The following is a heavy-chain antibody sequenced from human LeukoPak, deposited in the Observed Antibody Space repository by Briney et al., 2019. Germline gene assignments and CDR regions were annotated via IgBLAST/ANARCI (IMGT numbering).Heavy chain of an antibody. CDR2: IYYSGST. CDR1: GGSISSGGYY. CDR3: ARRPAVARSGWFDP. Sequence: SETLSLTCTVSGGSISSGGYYWSWIRQHPGKGLEWIGYIYYSGSTYYNPSLKSRVTISVDTSKNQFSLKLSSVTAADTAVYYCARRPAVARSGWFDPWGQGTLVTVSS. J-gene: IGHJ5*02. D-gene: IGHD6-19*01. V-gene: IGHV4-31*03.